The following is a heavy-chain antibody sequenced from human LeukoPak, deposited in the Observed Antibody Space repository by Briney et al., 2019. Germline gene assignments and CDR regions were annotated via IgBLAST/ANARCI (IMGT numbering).Heavy chain of an antibody. CDR2: IYYSGST. CDR3: ARSSGYYYYYFDY. V-gene: IGHV4-59*01. D-gene: IGHD3-22*01. CDR1: GGSISSYY. J-gene: IGHJ4*02. Sequence: SETLSLTCTASGGSISSYYWSWIRQPPGKGLEWIGHIYYSGSTNYNPSLKSRGTVSVDTSKNQFSLKLSSVTAADTAVYYCARSSGYYYYYFDYWGQGTMLRVSS.